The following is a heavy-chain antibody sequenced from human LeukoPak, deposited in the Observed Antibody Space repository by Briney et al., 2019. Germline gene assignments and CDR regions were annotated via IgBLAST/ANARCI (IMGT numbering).Heavy chain of an antibody. CDR2: IDTTGDT. V-gene: IGHV3-13*01. Sequence: GGSLRLSCAASGFTFSTYNMHWVRQATGKGLEWVSAIDTTGDTYYPGSVKGRFTISRENAKNSLYLQMNSLRAGDTVVYYCARDRGGGHMDVWGKGTTVTISS. CDR1: GFTFSTYN. D-gene: IGHD2-15*01. CDR3: ARDRGGGHMDV. J-gene: IGHJ6*03.